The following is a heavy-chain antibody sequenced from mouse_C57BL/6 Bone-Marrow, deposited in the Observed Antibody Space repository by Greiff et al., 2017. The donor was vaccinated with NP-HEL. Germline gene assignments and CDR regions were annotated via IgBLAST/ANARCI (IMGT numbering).Heavy chain of an antibody. D-gene: IGHD2-3*01. J-gene: IGHJ2*01. V-gene: IGHV1-31*01. CDR1: GFSFTGYY. CDR2: IYHYNGVS. Sequence: EVQLQQSGPELVQPGASVKISCKASGFSFTGYYMHWVQQSHGNILDWIGFIYHYNGVSSYNQKFKGKATLTVDKSSSPAYMELRSRTSEDSADYYWARRRWLLPFDYEGQGTTLTVSA. CDR3: ARRRWLLPFDY.